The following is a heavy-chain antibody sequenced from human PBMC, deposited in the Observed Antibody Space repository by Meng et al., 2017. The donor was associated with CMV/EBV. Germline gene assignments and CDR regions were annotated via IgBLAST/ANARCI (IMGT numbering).Heavy chain of an antibody. CDR2: IYSGDST. J-gene: IGHJ4*02. D-gene: IGHD4-17*01. Sequence: GGSLRLSCAASGFAVSGNYMSWVRQAPGKGLQWVSVIYSGDSTYYADSVKGRLTISRDNSKNTLYLQMNSLRAEDTAVYYCARAYDYGDYDSCYFDYWGQGTLVTVSS. V-gene: IGHV3-53*01. CDR3: ARAYDYGDYDSCYFDY. CDR1: GFAVSGNY.